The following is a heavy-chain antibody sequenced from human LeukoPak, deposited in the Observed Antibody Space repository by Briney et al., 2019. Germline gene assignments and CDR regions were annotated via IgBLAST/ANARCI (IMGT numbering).Heavy chain of an antibody. D-gene: IGHD3-22*01. V-gene: IGHV4-39*01. CDR3: ARQSRRDNYYGISGYSKRGYTFDY. Sequence: PSETLSLTCTVSGGSISSSSYYWGWIRQPPGKGLEWIGSIYYSGSTYYNPSLKSRVTISVDTSKNQFSLKLSSVTAADTAVYYCARQSRRDNYYGISGYSKRGYTFDYWGQGTLVTVSS. J-gene: IGHJ4*02. CDR2: IYYSGST. CDR1: GGSISSSSYY.